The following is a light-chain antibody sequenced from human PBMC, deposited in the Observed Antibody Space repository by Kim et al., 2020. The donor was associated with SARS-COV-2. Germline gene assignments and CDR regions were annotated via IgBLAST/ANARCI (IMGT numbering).Light chain of an antibody. Sequence: VALVQTVRITCPVYSLRSYYATWCQQKPAQAPILVIYGKNNRPSGIPDRFSGSSSGNTASLTITGTQAGDEANYYCNSRNSNDNVVFGGGTQLTVL. V-gene: IGLV3-19*01. CDR1: SLRSYY. CDR2: GKN. CDR3: NSRNSNDNVV. J-gene: IGLJ2*01.